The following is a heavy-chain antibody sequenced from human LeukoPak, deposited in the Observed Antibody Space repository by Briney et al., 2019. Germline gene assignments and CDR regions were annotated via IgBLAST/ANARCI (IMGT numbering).Heavy chain of an antibody. D-gene: IGHD3-9*01. CDR1: GGSISSYY. CDR3: ARVGYDILTGYYLYYFDY. Sequence: SETLSLTCTVSGGSISSYYWNWIRQPPGKGLEWIGYIYYSGSTNYNPSLKSRVTMSIDTSKNQFSLKLSSVTADDTAVYYCARVGYDILTGYYLYYFDYWGQGTLVTVSS. J-gene: IGHJ4*02. CDR2: IYYSGST. V-gene: IGHV4-59*01.